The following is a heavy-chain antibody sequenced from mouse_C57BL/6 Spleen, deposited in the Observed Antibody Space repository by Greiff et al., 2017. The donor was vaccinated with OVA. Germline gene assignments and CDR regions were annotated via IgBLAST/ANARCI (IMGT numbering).Heavy chain of an antibody. Sequence: EVQLVESGGGLVKPGGSLKLSCAASGFTFSSYAMSWVRQTPEKRLEWVATISDGGSYTYYPDNVKGRFTISRDNAKNNLYLQMSHLKSEDTAMYYCARDEDYDYSWFAYWGQGTLVTVSA. J-gene: IGHJ3*01. CDR3: ARDEDYDYSWFAY. CDR1: GFTFSSYA. CDR2: ISDGGSYT. D-gene: IGHD2-4*01. V-gene: IGHV5-4*01.